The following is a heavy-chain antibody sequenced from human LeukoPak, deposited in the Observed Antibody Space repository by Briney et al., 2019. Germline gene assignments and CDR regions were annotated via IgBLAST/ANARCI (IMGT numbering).Heavy chain of an antibody. CDR2: IYPGDSDT. Sequence: PGESLKIPCKGSGYSFTSYWIGWVRQMPGKGLEWMGIIYPGDSDTRYSPSFQGQVTISADKSISTAYLQWSSLKASDTAMYYCARLRLYCSGGSCYSRGFDYWGQGTLVTVSS. CDR1: GYSFTSYW. D-gene: IGHD2-15*01. CDR3: ARLRLYCSGGSCYSRGFDY. V-gene: IGHV5-51*01. J-gene: IGHJ4*02.